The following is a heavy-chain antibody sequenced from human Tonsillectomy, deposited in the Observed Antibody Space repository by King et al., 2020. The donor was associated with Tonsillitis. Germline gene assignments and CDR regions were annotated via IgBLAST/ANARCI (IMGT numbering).Heavy chain of an antibody. Sequence: VQLVESGGGLGQPGGSLRLSCAASGFTFSVSWVSGVRPAPGKGLEWVANTKKDGRGEKYVDSLKGRFTISREHAKNSTDLEMNSLRAEDTAVYYCAGDSPLDGDYDGFDPWGQGTLVTVSS. V-gene: IGHV3-7*03. CDR1: GFTFSVSW. CDR3: AGDSPLDGDYDGFDP. CDR2: TKKDGRGE. J-gene: IGHJ5*02. D-gene: IGHD4-17*01.